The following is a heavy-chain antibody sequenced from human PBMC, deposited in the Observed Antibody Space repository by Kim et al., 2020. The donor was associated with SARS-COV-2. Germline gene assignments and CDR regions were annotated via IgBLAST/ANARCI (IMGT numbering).Heavy chain of an antibody. J-gene: IGHJ4*01. CDR3: ARVPGVWKATAMPKSDFD. V-gene: IGHV4-34*01. D-gene: IGHD5-18*01. Sequence: SETLSLTCAVYGGSFSGYYWSWIRQPPGKGLEWIGEINHSGSTNYNPSLKSRVTISVDTSKNQFSLKLSSVTAADTSVYYCARVPGVWKATAMPKSDFD. CDR1: GGSFSGYY. CDR2: INHSGST.